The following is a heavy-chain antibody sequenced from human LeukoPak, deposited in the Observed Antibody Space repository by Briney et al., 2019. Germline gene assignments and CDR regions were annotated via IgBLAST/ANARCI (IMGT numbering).Heavy chain of an antibody. Sequence: GGSLRLSCAASGFTFDDYAMHWVRQAPGKGLEWVSGISWNSGSIGYADSVKGRFTISRDNAKNSLYLQMNSLRAEDTALYYCAKDVGIAAAGTLDAFDIWGQGTMVTVSS. CDR3: AKDVGIAAAGTLDAFDI. J-gene: IGHJ3*02. CDR2: ISWNSGSI. CDR1: GFTFDDYA. V-gene: IGHV3-9*01. D-gene: IGHD6-13*01.